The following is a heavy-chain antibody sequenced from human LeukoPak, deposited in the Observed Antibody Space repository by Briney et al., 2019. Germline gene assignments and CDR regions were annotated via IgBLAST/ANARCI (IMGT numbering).Heavy chain of an antibody. V-gene: IGHV1-69*04. CDR2: IIPILGIA. Sequence: GASVKVSCKASGGTFSSYAISWVRQAPGQGLEWMGRIIPILGIANYAQKFQGRVTITADKSTSTAYMELSSLRSEDTAVYYCAGGEILGQWLDYYYYGMDVWGQGTTVTVSS. D-gene: IGHD6-19*01. CDR1: GGTFSSYA. J-gene: IGHJ6*02. CDR3: AGGEILGQWLDYYYYGMDV.